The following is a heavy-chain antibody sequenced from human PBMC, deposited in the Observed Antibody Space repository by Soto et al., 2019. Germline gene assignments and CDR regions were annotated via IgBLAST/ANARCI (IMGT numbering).Heavy chain of an antibody. V-gene: IGHV3-30-3*01. CDR1: GFTFRSYA. Sequence: QVQLVESGGGVVQPGRSLRLSCAASGFTFRSYAMHWVRQAPGKGLEWVAVISYDGSNEYYADSVKGRFTISRDNSKNTLYLQMNSLRAGDTAVYYCARARLDTPALDYWGQGTLVTVSS. J-gene: IGHJ4*02. CDR3: ARARLDTPALDY. CDR2: ISYDGSNE. D-gene: IGHD2-2*01.